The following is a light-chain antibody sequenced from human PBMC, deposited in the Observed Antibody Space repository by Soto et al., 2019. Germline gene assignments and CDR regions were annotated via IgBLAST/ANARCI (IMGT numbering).Light chain of an antibody. Sequence: DIQMTLSLSPLCVSVGDRVNLPCRTTQSMSNWLAWYQQKPGKAPPLLIYDASRVESGVPSRFSGSGSGTVFTLTINSLQPDDFATYYCQQYDTYYTFGRGTKVDIK. V-gene: IGKV1-5*01. CDR1: QSMSNW. J-gene: IGKJ3*01. CDR2: DAS. CDR3: QQYDTYYT.